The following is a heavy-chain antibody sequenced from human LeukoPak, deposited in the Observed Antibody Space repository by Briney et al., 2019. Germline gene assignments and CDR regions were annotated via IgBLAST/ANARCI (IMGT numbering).Heavy chain of an antibody. CDR1: GYIFTNYW. J-gene: IGHJ4*02. V-gene: IGHV5-51*01. CDR3: TRETHSNYNY. CDR2: IYPDDSDT. Sequence: GESLKISCKGSGYIFTNYWIGWVRQMPGKGLEWMGIIYPDDSDTRYSPSFQGQVTISADKSISTAYLQWSSLQASDTAIYYCTRETHSNYNYWGQGTLVTVSS. D-gene: IGHD4-11*01.